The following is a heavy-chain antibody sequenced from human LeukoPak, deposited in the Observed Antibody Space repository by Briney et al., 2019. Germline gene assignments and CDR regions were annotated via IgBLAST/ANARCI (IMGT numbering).Heavy chain of an antibody. V-gene: IGHV1-2*02. CDR2: INPNSGGT. CDR1: GYTFTGYY. CDR3: ARGHIFLAGNEGLDY. Sequence: ASVKVSCKASGYTFTGYYMHWVRQAPGQGLEWMGWINPNSGGTNYAQKFQGRVTMTRDTSISTAYMELSRLRFEDTAIYYCARGHIFLAGNEGLDYWGQGTLVTASS. J-gene: IGHJ4*02. D-gene: IGHD3-9*01.